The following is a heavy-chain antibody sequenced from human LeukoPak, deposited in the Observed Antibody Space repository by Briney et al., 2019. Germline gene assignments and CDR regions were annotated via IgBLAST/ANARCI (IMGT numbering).Heavy chain of an antibody. Sequence: KPSETLSLTCAVYGGSFSGYYWSWVRQPPGKGLEWIGEIYHSGSTNYNPSLKSRVTISVDKSRNQFSLKLSSVTAADTAVYYCARDFGYCSGGSCYGYWGQGTLVTVSS. J-gene: IGHJ4*02. CDR2: IYHSGST. CDR3: ARDFGYCSGGSCYGY. D-gene: IGHD2-15*01. CDR1: GGSFSGYY. V-gene: IGHV4-34*01.